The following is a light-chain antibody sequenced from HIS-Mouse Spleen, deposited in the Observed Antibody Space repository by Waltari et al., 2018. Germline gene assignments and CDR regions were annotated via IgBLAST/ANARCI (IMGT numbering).Light chain of an antibody. CDR1: SSDVGGYNY. Sequence: QSALTQPRSVSGSPGQSVTISCTGTSSDVGGYNYVSWYQPHPGKAPKLMIYDVSKRPSGVPDRVSGSKSGNTASLTISGLQAEDEADYYCCSYAGSYTWVFGGGTKLTVL. CDR2: DVS. CDR3: CSYAGSYTWV. V-gene: IGLV2-11*01. J-gene: IGLJ3*02.